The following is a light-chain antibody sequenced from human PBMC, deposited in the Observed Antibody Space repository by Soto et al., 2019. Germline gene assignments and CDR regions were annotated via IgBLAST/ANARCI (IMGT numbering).Light chain of an antibody. V-gene: IGLV2-11*01. CDR2: DVT. CDR3: CSYAGRYTYI. CDR1: YSDVGTFYF. Sequence: SVLTQPRSVSGSPGQSVTISCTGSYSDVGTFYFVSWYQQYPGKGPKLIIYDVTERPSGVPDRFSGSKSGNTASLTISGLQAEDGADYYCCSYAGRYTYIFGSGTKVTVL. J-gene: IGLJ1*01.